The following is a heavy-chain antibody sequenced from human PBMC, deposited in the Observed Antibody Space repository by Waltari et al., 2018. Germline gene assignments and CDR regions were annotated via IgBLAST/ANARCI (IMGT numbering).Heavy chain of an antibody. CDR1: GLTFSSNT. CDR2: IGSSSTYT. J-gene: IGHJ6*03. V-gene: IGHV3-21*01. CDR3: ASHLEDFYYYMDV. Sequence: GGGLVKPGGSLRLSCAASGLTFSSNTMNWVRQAPGKGLEWVSSIGSSSTYTYYADSVKGRFTISRDNARASLYLQMDSLRAEDTAVYYCASHLEDFYYYMDVWGKGTTVTVSS.